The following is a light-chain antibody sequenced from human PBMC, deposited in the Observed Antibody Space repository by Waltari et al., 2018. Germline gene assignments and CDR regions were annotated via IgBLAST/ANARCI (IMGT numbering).Light chain of an antibody. Sequence: QSVLTQPPSVSAAPRQRVTISCSGIISNIGNNAVNWYQQLPGKAPKLLIYYDDLLPSGVSDRFSGSKSGTSASLAISGLQFEDEAEYYCAAWDDSLNGRVFGGGTKLTVL. V-gene: IGLV1-36*01. CDR2: YDD. CDR3: AAWDDSLNGRV. CDR1: ISNIGNNA. J-gene: IGLJ3*02.